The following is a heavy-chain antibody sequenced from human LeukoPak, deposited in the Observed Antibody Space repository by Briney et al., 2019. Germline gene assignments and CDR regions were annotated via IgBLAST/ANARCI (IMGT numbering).Heavy chain of an antibody. J-gene: IGHJ3*02. D-gene: IGHD4-17*01. CDR3: ARSDYGDYFDAFDI. CDR2: IYSGGST. CDR1: GFTFRIYA. Sequence: GGSLRLSCAASGFTFRIYAMTWVRQAPGKGLEWVSVIYSGGSTYYADSVKGRFTISRDNSKNTLYLQMNSLRAEDTAVYYCARSDYGDYFDAFDIWGQGTMVTVSS. V-gene: IGHV3-53*01.